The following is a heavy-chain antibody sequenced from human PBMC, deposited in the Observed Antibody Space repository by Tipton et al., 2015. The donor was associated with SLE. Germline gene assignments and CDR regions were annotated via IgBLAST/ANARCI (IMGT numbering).Heavy chain of an antibody. CDR3: VKSVIFDF. Sequence: SLRLSCAASGFTFSSYAMSWVRQAPGKGLEWVSSIRNGDNYTSYADSVKGRFTISRDNFKNMVFLQMDSLGADDTALYYCVKSVIFDFWGQGVLVTVSS. V-gene: IGHV3-23*03. CDR1: GFTFSSYA. J-gene: IGHJ4*02. CDR2: IRNGDNYT. D-gene: IGHD4-11*01.